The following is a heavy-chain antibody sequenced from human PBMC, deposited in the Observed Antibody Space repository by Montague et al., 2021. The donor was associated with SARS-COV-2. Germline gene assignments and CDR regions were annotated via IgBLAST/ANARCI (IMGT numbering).Heavy chain of an antibody. V-gene: IGHV4-39*02. CDR2: IYFTGQT. CDR3: ARWGLNNAFDI. J-gene: IGHJ3*02. D-gene: IGHD1/OR15-1a*01. Sequence: IYFTGQTYYHPSLKSRVTISIDTSKNHFSLRLSSVTAADSAVFYCARWGLNNAFDIWGLGTMINISS.